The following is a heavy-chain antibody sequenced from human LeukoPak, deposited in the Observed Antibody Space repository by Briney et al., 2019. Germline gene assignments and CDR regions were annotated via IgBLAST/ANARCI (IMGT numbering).Heavy chain of an antibody. CDR1: GGTFSSYA. CDR3: ARDAQPATETYYYYYGMDV. Sequence: ASVKVSCKAPGGTFSSYAISWVRQAPGQGLEWMGWISAYNGNTNYAQKLQGRVTMTADTSTSTAYMELRTLISDDTAVYYCARDAQPATETYYYYYGMDVWGQGTTVTVSS. D-gene: IGHD4-17*01. V-gene: IGHV1-18*01. CDR2: ISAYNGNT. J-gene: IGHJ6*02.